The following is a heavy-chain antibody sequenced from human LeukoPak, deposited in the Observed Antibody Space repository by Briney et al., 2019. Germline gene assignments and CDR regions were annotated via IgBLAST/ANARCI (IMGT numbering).Heavy chain of an antibody. D-gene: IGHD1-1*01. Sequence: GASVKVSCKPSGDTFSNYGIGWVRQAPGQGLEWMGVIIPILGTTKYAQKFQGRVTITADELTSTAYMELSSLRSEDTALYYCAREKAGIAESWGQGTLVTVSS. CDR2: IIPILGTT. CDR3: AREKAGIAES. J-gene: IGHJ5*02. CDR1: GDTFSNYG. V-gene: IGHV1-69*13.